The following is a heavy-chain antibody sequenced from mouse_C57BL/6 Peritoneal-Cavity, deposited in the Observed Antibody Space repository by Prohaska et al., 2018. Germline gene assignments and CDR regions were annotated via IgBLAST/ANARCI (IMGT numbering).Heavy chain of an antibody. CDR2: INPSSGYT. D-gene: IGHD1-1*01. V-gene: IGHV1-4*01. J-gene: IGHJ2*01. Sequence: MSCKASGYTFTSYTMHWVKQRPGQGLEWIGYINPSSGYTKYNQKFKDKATVTADKSSSTAYMQLSSLTSEDSAVYYCARSDITTVVADYWGQGTTLTVSS. CDR3: ARSDITTVVADY. CDR1: GYTFTSYT.